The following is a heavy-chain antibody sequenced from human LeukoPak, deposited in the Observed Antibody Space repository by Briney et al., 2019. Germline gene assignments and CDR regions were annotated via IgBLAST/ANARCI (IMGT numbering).Heavy chain of an antibody. V-gene: IGHV4-4*09. J-gene: IGHJ3*02. CDR3: ARRRGSSSGFDI. Sequence: PSETLSLTCTVSGGSISSYYWSWIRQPPGKGLEWIGYIYTSGSTNYNPSLKSRVTIPVDTSKNQFSLKLSSVTAADTAVYYCARRRGSSSGFDIWGQGTMVTVSS. D-gene: IGHD6-13*01. CDR1: GGSISSYY. CDR2: IYTSGST.